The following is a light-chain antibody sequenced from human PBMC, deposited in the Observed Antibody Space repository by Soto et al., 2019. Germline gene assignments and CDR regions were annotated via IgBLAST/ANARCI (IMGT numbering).Light chain of an antibody. CDR3: QQYNSYSPT. J-gene: IGKJ4*01. CDR1: QSISSW. Sequence: DIQMTQSPSTLSASVGDRVTITCRASQSISSWLAWYQQKPGKAPKLLIYDASSLESGVPSRFSGSGSGTEFTLTISSLQPDDFATYCCQQYNSYSPTFRGGTKVEIK. CDR2: DAS. V-gene: IGKV1-5*01.